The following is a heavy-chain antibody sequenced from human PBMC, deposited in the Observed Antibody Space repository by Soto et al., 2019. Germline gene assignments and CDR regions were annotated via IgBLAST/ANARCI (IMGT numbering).Heavy chain of an antibody. CDR2: IYSGGST. CDR1: GFPVSSNY. D-gene: IGHD2-15*01. V-gene: IGHV3-53*01. CDR3: ASGYCSGGSCPEAFDY. Sequence: GGSLRLSCAASGFPVSSNYMSWVRQAPGKGLEWVSVIYSGGSTYYADSVKGRFTISRDNSKNTLYLQMNSLRAEDTAVYYCASGYCSGGSCPEAFDYWGQGTLVTVSS. J-gene: IGHJ4*02.